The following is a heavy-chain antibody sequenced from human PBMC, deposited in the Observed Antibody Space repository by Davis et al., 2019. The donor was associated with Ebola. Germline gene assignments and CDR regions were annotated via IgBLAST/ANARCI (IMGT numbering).Heavy chain of an antibody. CDR2: IYWDDDK. CDR1: GFSLSTSGVG. D-gene: IGHD3-3*01. V-gene: IGHV2-5*02. Sequence: SGPTLVKPTQTLTLTCTFSGFSLSTSGVGVGWIRQPPGKALEWLALIYWDDDKRYSPSLKSRLTITKDTSKNQVVLTMTNMDPVDTATYYCARIHSMGGYDFWSGYFPYDAFDIWGQGTMVTVSS. J-gene: IGHJ3*02. CDR3: ARIHSMGGYDFWSGYFPYDAFDI.